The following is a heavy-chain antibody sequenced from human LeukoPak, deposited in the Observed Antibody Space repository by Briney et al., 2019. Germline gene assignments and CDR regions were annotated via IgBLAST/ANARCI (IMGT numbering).Heavy chain of an antibody. Sequence: TLSLTCTVSGGSITSSSYSWSWIRQPPGKGLEWIGYIYYSGSTYYNPSLKSRVTISVDTSKNQFSLKLSSVTAADTAVYYCARGKNTYYYYMDVWGKGTTVTVSS. V-gene: IGHV4-30-4*07. CDR2: IYYSGST. J-gene: IGHJ6*03. CDR3: ARGKNTYYYYMDV. CDR1: GGSITSSSYS.